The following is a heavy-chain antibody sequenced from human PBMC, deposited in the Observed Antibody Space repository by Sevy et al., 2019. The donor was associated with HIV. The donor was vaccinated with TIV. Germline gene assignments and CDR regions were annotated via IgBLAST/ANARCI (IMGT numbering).Heavy chain of an antibody. V-gene: IGHV1-8*01. D-gene: IGHD2-2*01. CDR1: GYTFTSYD. CDR2: MSPNSGNT. Sequence: ASVKVSCRASGYTFTSYDIHWVRQTTGQGLEWMGWMSPNSGNTGYAQKFQGRVTMTRDTSKGTAYMELSSLRSDDTAVYYCVRIISTSYYNYHALDVWGQGTTVTVSS. J-gene: IGHJ6*02. CDR3: VRIISTSYYNYHALDV.